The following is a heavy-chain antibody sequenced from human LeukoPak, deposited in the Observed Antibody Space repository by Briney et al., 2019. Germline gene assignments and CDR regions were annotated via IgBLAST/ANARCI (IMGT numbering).Heavy chain of an antibody. CDR3: AGRLYYYGSGSYPFDP. V-gene: IGHV1-8*01. CDR1: GYTFTSYD. Sequence: ASVKVSCKASGYTFTSYDINWVRQATGQGLEWMGWMNPNSGNTGYAQKFQGGVTMTRNTSISTAYMELSSLRSEDTAVYYCAGRLYYYGSGSYPFDPWGQGTLVTVSS. D-gene: IGHD3-10*01. J-gene: IGHJ5*02. CDR2: MNPNSGNT.